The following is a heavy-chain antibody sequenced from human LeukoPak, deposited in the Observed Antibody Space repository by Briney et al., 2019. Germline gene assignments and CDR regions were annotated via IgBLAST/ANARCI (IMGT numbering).Heavy chain of an antibody. J-gene: IGHJ4*02. D-gene: IGHD1-26*01. CDR1: GYIFTGYY. CDR2: INPNSGAT. Sequence: ASVKVSCKASGYIFTGYYMHWVRQAPGQGLEWMGWINPNSGATNYAQKFQGRVTMTRDMSISTVYMVVSSLRSDDTAVYYCAKEGLERWELSGYYWGQGTLVTVSS. CDR3: AKEGLERWELSGYY. V-gene: IGHV1-2*02.